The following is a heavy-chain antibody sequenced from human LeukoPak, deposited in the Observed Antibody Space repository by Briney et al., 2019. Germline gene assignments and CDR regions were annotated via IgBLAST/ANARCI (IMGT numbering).Heavy chain of an antibody. CDR3: ARVTLSEIVVFDI. V-gene: IGHV1-18*01. J-gene: IGHJ3*02. Sequence: ASVKVSCKASGYTFTSYGISWVRQAPGQGLEWMGWISAYNGNTDYAQKLQGRVTMTTETSTSTAYMELRSLRSDDTAVYYCARVTLSEIVVFDIWGQGTMVTVSS. D-gene: IGHD2-15*01. CDR1: GYTFTSYG. CDR2: ISAYNGNT.